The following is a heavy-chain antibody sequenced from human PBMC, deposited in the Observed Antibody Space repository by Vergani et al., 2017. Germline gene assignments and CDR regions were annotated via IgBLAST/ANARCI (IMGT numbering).Heavy chain of an antibody. CDR1: GGSFSGYY. CDR2: INHSGST. V-gene: IGHV4-34*01. D-gene: IGHD2-2*01. J-gene: IGHJ2*01. CDR3: ARSDQRSYWYFDL. Sequence: QVQLQQWGAGLLKPSETLSLTCAVYGGSFSGYYWSWIRQPPGKGLEWIGEINHSGSTNYSPSFQGHVTISADKSISTAYLQWSSLKASDTAMYYCARSDQRSYWYFDLWGRGTLVTVSS.